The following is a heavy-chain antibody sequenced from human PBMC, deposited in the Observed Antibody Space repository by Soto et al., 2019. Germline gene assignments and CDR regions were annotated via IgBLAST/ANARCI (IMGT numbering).Heavy chain of an antibody. CDR3: VRPAGYSNYLYYYYMDV. D-gene: IGHD4-4*01. CDR1: GGSISSSSYY. CDR2: IYYSGST. Sequence: SETLSLPCTVSGGSISSSSYYWGWIRQPPGKGLEWIGSIYYSGSTYYNPSLKSRVTISVDTSKNQFSLKLSSVTAADTAVYYCVRPAGYSNYLYYYYMDVWGKGTTVTVSS. V-gene: IGHV4-39*01. J-gene: IGHJ6*03.